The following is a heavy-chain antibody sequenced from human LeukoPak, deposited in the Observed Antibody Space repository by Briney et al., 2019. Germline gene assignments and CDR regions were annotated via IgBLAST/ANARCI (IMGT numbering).Heavy chain of an antibody. CDR1: GDSISSSSYY. V-gene: IGHV4-39*07. CDR2: IYHSGST. D-gene: IGHD1-26*01. Sequence: SETLSLTCTVSGDSISSSSYYWGWIRQPPGKGLEWIGSIYHSGSTYYNPSLKSRVTISVDTSKNQFSLKLSSVTAADTAVYYCARDEGGSYQWFDPWGQGTLVTVSS. CDR3: ARDEGGSYQWFDP. J-gene: IGHJ5*02.